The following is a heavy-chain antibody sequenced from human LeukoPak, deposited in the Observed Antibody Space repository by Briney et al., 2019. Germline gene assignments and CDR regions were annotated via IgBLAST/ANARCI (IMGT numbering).Heavy chain of an antibody. CDR2: IDWDDDK. CDR1: GFSLNTSGMC. D-gene: IGHD6-13*01. CDR3: ARMRGYSSSSSCNWFDP. V-gene: IGHV2-70*11. J-gene: IGHJ5*02. Sequence: SGPTLVNPTQTLTLTCTFSGFSLNTSGMCVSWIRQPPGKALEWLARIDWDDDKYYSTSLKTRLTISKDTSKNQVVLTMTNMDPVDTATYYCARMRGYSSSSSCNWFDPWGQGTLVTVSS.